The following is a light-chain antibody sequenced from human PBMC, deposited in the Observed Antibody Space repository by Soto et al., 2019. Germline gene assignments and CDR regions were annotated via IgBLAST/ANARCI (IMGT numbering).Light chain of an antibody. Sequence: EIVLTQSPGTLSLSPGERATLSCRASQSFNSIYLAWYQQKPGQAPRLLIYGASSRATGIPDRFSGSGSGTDFTLTISRLEPEDFAVYFCQQYVSSPMYTFGQGTKVDIK. CDR2: GAS. CDR3: QQYVSSPMYT. CDR1: QSFNSIY. V-gene: IGKV3-20*01. J-gene: IGKJ2*01.